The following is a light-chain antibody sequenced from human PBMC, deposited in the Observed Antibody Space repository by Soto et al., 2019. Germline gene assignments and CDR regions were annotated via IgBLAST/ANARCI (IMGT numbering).Light chain of an antibody. Sequence: EIVLTQSPATLSLSPGERATLSCRTSQSVSSYFAWYQQKPGRAPRLLIYDASNRASGIPARFIGSGSGTDFTLTISILEPEDFAVYYCQQRSNWPFTFGQGTRLEMK. V-gene: IGKV3-11*01. CDR1: QSVSSY. CDR3: QQRSNWPFT. J-gene: IGKJ5*01. CDR2: DAS.